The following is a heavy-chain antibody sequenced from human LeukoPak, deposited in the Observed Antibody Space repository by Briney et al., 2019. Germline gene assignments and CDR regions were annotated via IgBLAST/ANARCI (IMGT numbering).Heavy chain of an antibody. CDR1: GGSISSGSYY. CDR2: IYTSGST. J-gene: IGHJ5*02. CDR3: ARAEPDNWFDP. D-gene: IGHD1-14*01. V-gene: IGHV4-61*02. Sequence: SQTLSLTCTVSGGSISSGSYYWSWIRQPAGKGLEWIGRIYTSGSTNYNPSLKSRVTISVDTSKNQFSLKLSSVTAADTAVYYCARAEPDNWFDPWGQGTLVTVSS.